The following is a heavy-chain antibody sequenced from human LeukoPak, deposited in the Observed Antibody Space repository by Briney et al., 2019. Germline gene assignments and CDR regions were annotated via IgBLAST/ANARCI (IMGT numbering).Heavy chain of an antibody. D-gene: IGHD1-7*01. V-gene: IGHV1-8*01. CDR1: GYTFTSYD. CDR3: ARGHKNYGYYYYYMDV. CDR2: MNPNSGNT. Sequence: ASVKVSCKAYGYTFTSYDINWVRQATGQGLEWMGWMNPNSGNTGYAQKFQGRVTMTRNTSISTAYMELSSLRSEDTAVYYCARGHKNYGYYYYYMDVWGKGTTVTVSS. J-gene: IGHJ6*03.